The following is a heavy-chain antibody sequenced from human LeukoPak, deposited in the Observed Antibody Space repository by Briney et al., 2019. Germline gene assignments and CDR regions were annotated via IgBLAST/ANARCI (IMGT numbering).Heavy chain of an antibody. CDR1: GFTFSNYW. CDR2: ISGDGTTT. Sequence: GGSLRLSCAASGFTFSNYWMHWIWQRPGKELVWVSRISGDGTTTNYADSVNGRFTISIDNAKNTLYLQMNSLRVEDTALYYCVRDVAFDNWGQGTLVTVS. CDR3: VRDVAFDN. V-gene: IGHV3-74*01. D-gene: IGHD2-21*01. J-gene: IGHJ4*02.